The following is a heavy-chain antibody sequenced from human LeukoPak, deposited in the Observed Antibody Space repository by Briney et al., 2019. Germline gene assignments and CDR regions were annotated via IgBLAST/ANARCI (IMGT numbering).Heavy chain of an antibody. Sequence: GGSLRLSCAASGFTFSSYAMSWVRQAPGKGLEGFSAIINSGGTTYYADSVKGRFTISRDNSKNTLYLQMNSLRAEDTAVYYCARDVATIKTGIAVAGRVDYWGQGTLVTVSS. CDR1: GFTFSSYA. CDR3: ARDVATIKTGIAVAGRVDY. J-gene: IGHJ4*02. D-gene: IGHD6-19*01. CDR2: IINSGGTT. V-gene: IGHV3-23*01.